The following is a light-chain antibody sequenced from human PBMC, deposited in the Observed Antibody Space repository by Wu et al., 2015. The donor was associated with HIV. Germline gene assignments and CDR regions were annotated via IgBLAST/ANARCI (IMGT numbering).Light chain of an antibody. CDR1: QNIYNNY. CDR2: DTS. CDR3: QQYGSSPLT. V-gene: IGKV3-20*01. Sequence: EIVLTQSPGTLPLSPGERVTLSCRASQNIYNNYFAWYQQKPGQAPRLLIFDTSSRAAGISDRFSGSGSGTDFTFTISRLEPEDFAVYYCQQYGSSPLTFGQGTRLEIK. J-gene: IGKJ5*01.